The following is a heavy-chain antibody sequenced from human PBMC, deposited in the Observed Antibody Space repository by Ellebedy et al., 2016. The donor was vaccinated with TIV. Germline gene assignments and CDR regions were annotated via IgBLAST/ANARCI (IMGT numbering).Heavy chain of an antibody. CDR2: ILYDGRDE. Sequence: GESLKISXAASGFAFNDYSMHWVRQAPGKGLEWVSIILYDGRDEFYAESVKGRFTVSRDNSKNTLYLQMNSLRVEDTAVYYCARERSDWGPRGFDVWGQGTMVTVSS. D-gene: IGHD7-27*01. J-gene: IGHJ3*01. CDR1: GFAFNDYS. CDR3: ARERSDWGPRGFDV. V-gene: IGHV3-30*01.